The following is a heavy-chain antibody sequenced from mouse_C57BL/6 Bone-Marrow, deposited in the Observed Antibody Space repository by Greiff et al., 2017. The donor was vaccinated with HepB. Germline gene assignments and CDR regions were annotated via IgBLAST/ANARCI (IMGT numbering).Heavy chain of an antibody. V-gene: IGHV1-63*01. D-gene: IGHD1-1*01. CDR1: GYTFTNYW. CDR2: IYPGGGYT. CDR3: ASGYGSSFYAMDY. Sequence: VQLQQSGAELVRPGPSVKMSCKASGYTFTNYWIGWAKQRPGHGLEWIGDIYPGGGYTNYNEKFKGKATLTADKSSSTAYMQFSSLTSEDSAIYYCASGYGSSFYAMDYWGQGTSVTVSS. J-gene: IGHJ4*01.